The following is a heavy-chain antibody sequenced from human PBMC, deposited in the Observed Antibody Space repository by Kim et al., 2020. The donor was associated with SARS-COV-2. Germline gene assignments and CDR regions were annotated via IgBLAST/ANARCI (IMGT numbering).Heavy chain of an antibody. D-gene: IGHD2-2*01. CDR2: IYYSGST. J-gene: IGHJ5*02. Sequence: SETLSLTCTVSGGSISSYYWSWIRQPPGKGLEWIGYIYYSGSTNYNPSLKSRVTISVDTSKNQFSLKLSSVTAADTAVYYCARSIPDIVVVPALGPNWFDPWGQGTLVTVSS. CDR3: ARSIPDIVVVPALGPNWFDP. CDR1: GGSISSYY. V-gene: IGHV4-59*08.